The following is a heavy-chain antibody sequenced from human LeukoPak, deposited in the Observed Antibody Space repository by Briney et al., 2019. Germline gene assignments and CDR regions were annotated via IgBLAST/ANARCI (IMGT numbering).Heavy chain of an antibody. CDR2: ININTGNP. D-gene: IGHD3-10*01. Sequence: ASVKVSCKASGYTFTSYAMNWVRQAPGQGLEWMGWININTGNPTYAQGFTGRFVFSLDTSVSTAYLQISSLKAEDTAVYYCARQNMVRGLINYYYYMDVWGKGTTVTVSS. V-gene: IGHV7-4-1*02. CDR3: ARQNMVRGLINYYYYMDV. J-gene: IGHJ6*03. CDR1: GYTFTSYA.